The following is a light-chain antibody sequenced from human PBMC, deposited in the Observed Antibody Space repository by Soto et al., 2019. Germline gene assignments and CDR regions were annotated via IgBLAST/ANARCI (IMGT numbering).Light chain of an antibody. Sequence: DIQMTDSPSSRSEPVGDRVTNTCRASQSISSYLNWYQQRPGKAHNLLIYDATRLHSGVPPRFSGSGYGTDFTLTITSLQLEDFATYYCQQSDVSPRTFGQGTKVDIK. CDR1: QSISSY. J-gene: IGKJ1*01. V-gene: IGKV1-39*01. CDR3: QQSDVSPRT. CDR2: DAT.